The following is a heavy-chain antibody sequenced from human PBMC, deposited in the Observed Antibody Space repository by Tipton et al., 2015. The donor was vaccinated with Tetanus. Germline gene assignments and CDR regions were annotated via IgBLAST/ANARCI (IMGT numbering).Heavy chain of an antibody. CDR1: GGSVSPYF. J-gene: IGHJ2*01. Sequence: LRLSCSVSGGSVSPYFWVWIRRAAGKGLEWIGRIYISGDTNYNPSLKSRVTMLVDTSMNQVSLKLTSVTVADTAVYYCASMTPVDWYFDLWGRGTLVTVSS. CDR2: IYISGDT. D-gene: IGHD4-23*01. V-gene: IGHV4-4*07. CDR3: ASMTPVDWYFDL.